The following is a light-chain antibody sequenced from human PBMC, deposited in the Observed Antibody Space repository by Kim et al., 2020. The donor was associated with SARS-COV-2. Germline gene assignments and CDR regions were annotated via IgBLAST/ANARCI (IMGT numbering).Light chain of an antibody. Sequence: ASIGDRVTITCQASQSISNWLAWYQQKPGKAPNLLIYKTSTLESGVPSRFSGSRSGTEFILTISSLQPDDFAAYYCQHYSSYPLTFGGGTKVEIK. CDR3: QHYSSYPLT. V-gene: IGKV1-5*03. CDR2: KTS. J-gene: IGKJ4*01. CDR1: QSISNW.